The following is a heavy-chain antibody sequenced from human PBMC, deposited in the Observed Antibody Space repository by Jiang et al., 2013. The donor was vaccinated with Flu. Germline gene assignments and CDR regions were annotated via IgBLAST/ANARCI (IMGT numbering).Heavy chain of an antibody. CDR2: ISSSSSYI. Sequence: GFTFSSYGMHWVRQAPGKGLEWVSSISSSSSYIYYADSVKGRFTISRDNAKNSLYLQMNSLRAEDTAVYYCAREYYYDSSGYQGYWGQGTLVTVSS. CDR1: GFTFSSYG. J-gene: IGHJ4*02. CDR3: AREYYYDSSGYQGY. D-gene: IGHD3-22*01. V-gene: IGHV3-21*01.